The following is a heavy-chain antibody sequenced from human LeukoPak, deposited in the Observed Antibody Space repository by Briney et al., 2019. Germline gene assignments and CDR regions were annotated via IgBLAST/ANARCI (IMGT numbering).Heavy chain of an antibody. CDR2: ISGGGSGGST. D-gene: IGHD3-22*01. CDR1: GFTFSSYA. V-gene: IGHV3-23*01. Sequence: LTGGSLRLSCAASGFTFSSYAMSWVRQAPGKGLEWVSAISGGGSGGSTYYADSVKGRLTISRDNSKNTLYLQMNSLRAEDTAVYYCATRSRSGYSGPNMFDYWGQGTLVTVSS. CDR3: ATRSRSGYSGPNMFDY. J-gene: IGHJ4*02.